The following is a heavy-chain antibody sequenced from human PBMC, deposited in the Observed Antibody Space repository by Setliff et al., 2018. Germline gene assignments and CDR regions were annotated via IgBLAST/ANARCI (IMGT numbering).Heavy chain of an antibody. CDR3: AARGYYDSSGLYYFDY. D-gene: IGHD3-22*01. J-gene: IGHJ4*02. Sequence: SETLSLTCTVSGGSISSGDYYWSWIRQPPGKGLEWIGYIYSSGSTYYNPSLKSRVSISVDTSKNQFSLKLSSVTAADTAVYYCAARGYYDSSGLYYFDYWGQGTLVTVSS. V-gene: IGHV4-30-4*08. CDR1: GGSISSGDYY. CDR2: IYSSGST.